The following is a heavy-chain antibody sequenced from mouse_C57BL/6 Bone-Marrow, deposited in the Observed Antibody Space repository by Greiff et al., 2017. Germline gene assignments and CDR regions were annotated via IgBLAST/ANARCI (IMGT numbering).Heavy chain of an antibody. CDR3: AKNYGSSYDWYFDV. V-gene: IGHV2-3*01. CDR2: IWGDGST. CDR1: GFSLTSYG. Sequence: VKVVESGPGLVAPSQSLSITCTVSGFSLTSYGVSWVRQPPGKGLEWLGVIWGDGSTNYHSALISRLGISKDNSKSQVFLKLNSLQTDDTATYYCAKNYGSSYDWYFDVWGTGTTVTVSS. D-gene: IGHD1-1*01. J-gene: IGHJ1*03.